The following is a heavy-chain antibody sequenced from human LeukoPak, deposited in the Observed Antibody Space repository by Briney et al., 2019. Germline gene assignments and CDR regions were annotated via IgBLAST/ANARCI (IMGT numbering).Heavy chain of an antibody. D-gene: IGHD6-13*01. CDR2: ISGSDPGT. V-gene: IGHV3-23*01. Sequence: GGTLRLSCAASGFTFSSYGMSWVRQAPGKGLEWVSAISGSDPGTYYTDSVKGRFTISRVNSRNTLYLQMNSLGAADTAIYYCAKEIAAIGLPAVDYWGQGTLVTVSS. CDR1: GFTFSSYG. CDR3: AKEIAAIGLPAVDY. J-gene: IGHJ4*02.